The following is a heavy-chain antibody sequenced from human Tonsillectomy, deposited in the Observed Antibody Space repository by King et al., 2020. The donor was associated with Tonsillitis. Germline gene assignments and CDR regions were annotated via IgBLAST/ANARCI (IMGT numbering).Heavy chain of an antibody. D-gene: IGHD3-10*01. V-gene: IGHV4-59*08. CDR1: NASMNRYY. Sequence: VQLQESGPGFVRPSETLSLTCTVSNASMNRYYWSWIRQPPGKGLEWIGYIFQSENTNYNPSLESRVSFSVDTSKNLLSLKLTSVTAADTAVYYCTRFRGYSSGKGTFALWGQGTAVTVSS. CDR2: IFQSENT. CDR3: TRFRGYSSGKGTFAL. J-gene: IGHJ3*01.